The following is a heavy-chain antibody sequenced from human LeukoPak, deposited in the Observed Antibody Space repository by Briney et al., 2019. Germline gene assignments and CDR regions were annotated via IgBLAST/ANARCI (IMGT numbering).Heavy chain of an antibody. D-gene: IGHD6-19*01. CDR2: ISYDGSNK. Sequence: PGGSLKLSCAASGFTFSTYSMSWVRQAPGKGLEWVAVISYDGSNKDYADSVKGRFTISRDNSKNTLYLQMNSLRAEDTAVYYCARSSSGWYYYWGQGIMVTVSS. V-gene: IGHV3-30*03. J-gene: IGHJ4*02. CDR1: GFTFSTYS. CDR3: ARSSSGWYYY.